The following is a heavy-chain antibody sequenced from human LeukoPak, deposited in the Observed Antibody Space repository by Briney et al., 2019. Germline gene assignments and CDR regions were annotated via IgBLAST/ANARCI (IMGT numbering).Heavy chain of an antibody. CDR2: IYNSGST. Sequence: SETLSLTCTVSGGSISTYYWIWIRQPPGKGLEWIGYIYNSGSTNYNPSLQSRVTISVDTSKNQFSLRLTSVTAADTAVYYCAKAVAAAGRFGFDPWGQGTLVTVSS. D-gene: IGHD6-13*01. CDR1: GGSISTYY. CDR3: AKAVAAAGRFGFDP. V-gene: IGHV4-59*01. J-gene: IGHJ5*02.